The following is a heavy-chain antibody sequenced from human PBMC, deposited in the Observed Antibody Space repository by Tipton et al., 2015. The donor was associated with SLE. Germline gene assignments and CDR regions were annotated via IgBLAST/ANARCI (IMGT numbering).Heavy chain of an antibody. Sequence: TLSLTCTVSGGSINSSSYYWSWIRQPAGKGLEWIGRIYTSGSTNYNPSLKSRVTMSVDTSKNQFSLKLSSVTAADTAVYYCARGFPQPNWNYEPFDYWGQGTLVTVSS. V-gene: IGHV4-61*02. CDR2: IYTSGST. D-gene: IGHD1-7*01. J-gene: IGHJ4*02. CDR3: ARGFPQPNWNYEPFDY. CDR1: GGSINSSSYY.